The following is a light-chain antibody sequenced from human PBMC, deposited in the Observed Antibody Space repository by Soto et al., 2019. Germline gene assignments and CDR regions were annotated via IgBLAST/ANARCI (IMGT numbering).Light chain of an antibody. CDR3: QQRNSWPPIT. V-gene: IGKV3D-20*02. CDR2: DAS. J-gene: IGKJ5*01. Sequence: EIVMTQSPATLSVSPGERATLSCLPSQSVSNNYLAWYQQKPGQAPRLLIYDASSRASGVPARFSGSGSGAEFTLTISSLEPEDFALYYCQQRNSWPPITFGQGTRLEIK. CDR1: QSVSNNY.